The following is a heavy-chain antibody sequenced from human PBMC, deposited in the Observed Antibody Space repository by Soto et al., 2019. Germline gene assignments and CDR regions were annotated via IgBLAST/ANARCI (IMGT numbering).Heavy chain of an antibody. Sequence: QVQLQESGPGLVKPSETLSLTCTVSGGSIGSDYWSWIRQPPGKGLEWIGCLYNSGSTNYNPSLKSRVTISVDTSKSQFSLKLSSVTAADTAVYYCARYGYVYNVDVWGQGTTVTVSS. J-gene: IGHJ6*02. CDR1: GGSIGSDY. V-gene: IGHV4-59*08. CDR3: ARYGYVYNVDV. CDR2: LYNSGST. D-gene: IGHD6-13*01.